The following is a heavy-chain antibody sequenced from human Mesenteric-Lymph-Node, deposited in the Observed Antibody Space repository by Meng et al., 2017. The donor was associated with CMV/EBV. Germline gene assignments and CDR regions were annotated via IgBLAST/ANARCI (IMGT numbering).Heavy chain of an antibody. CDR1: GFTFSSYA. D-gene: IGHD2-2*01. CDR2: IYSGGSST. Sequence: SSAASGFTFSSYAMSWVRQAPGKGLEWVSVIYSGGSSTYYADSVKGRFTISRDNSKNTPYLQMNSLRAEDTAVYYCAKEGQLSWFDPWGQGTLVTVSS. V-gene: IGHV3-23*03. CDR3: AKEGQLSWFDP. J-gene: IGHJ5*02.